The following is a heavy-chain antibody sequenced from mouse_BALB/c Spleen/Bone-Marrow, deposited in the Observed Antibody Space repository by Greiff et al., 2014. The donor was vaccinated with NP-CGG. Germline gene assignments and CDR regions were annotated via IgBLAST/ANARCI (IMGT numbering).Heavy chain of an antibody. CDR1: GLNIKDTY. CDR3: ARPGGYGNYLAWFAY. D-gene: IGHD2-10*02. V-gene: IGHV14-3*02. Sequence: EVQLQQSGAELVKPGASVKLSCTASGLNIKDTYMHWVKQRPEQGLEWIGRTDPANGNTKYDPKFQGKATITADTSSNTAYLQLSSLTSEDTAVYYCARPGGYGNYLAWFAYWGQGTLVTVSA. CDR2: TDPANGNT. J-gene: IGHJ3*01.